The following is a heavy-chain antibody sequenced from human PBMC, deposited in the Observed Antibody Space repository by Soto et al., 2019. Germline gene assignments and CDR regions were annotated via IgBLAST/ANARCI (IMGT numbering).Heavy chain of an antibody. CDR2: IIPILGIA. CDR3: ASAIAARPIYYYYYMDV. Sequence: KVSCKASGGTFSSYTISWVRQAPGQGLEWMGRIIPILGIANYAQKFQGRVTITADKSTSTAYMELSSLRSEDTAVYYCASAIAARPIYYYYYMDVWGKGTTVTVSS. D-gene: IGHD6-6*01. J-gene: IGHJ6*03. V-gene: IGHV1-69*02. CDR1: GGTFSSYT.